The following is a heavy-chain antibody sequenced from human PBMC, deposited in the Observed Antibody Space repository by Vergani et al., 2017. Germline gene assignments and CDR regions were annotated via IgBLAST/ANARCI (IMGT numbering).Heavy chain of an antibody. J-gene: IGHJ6*03. CDR2: ISYDGSNK. CDR3: ARDFSADNYYYYYYMDV. Sequence: QVQLVESGGGVVQPGRSLRLSCAASGFTFSSYAMHWVRQAPGKGLEWVAVISYDGSNKYYADSVKGRFTISRDNSKNTLYLQVNSLRAEDTAVYYCARDFSADNYYYYYYMDVWGKGTTVTVSS. D-gene: IGHD3-3*02. CDR1: GFTFSSYA. V-gene: IGHV3-30-3*01.